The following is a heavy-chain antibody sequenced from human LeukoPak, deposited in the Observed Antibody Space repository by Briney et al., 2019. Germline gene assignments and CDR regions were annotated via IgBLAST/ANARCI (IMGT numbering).Heavy chain of an antibody. D-gene: IGHD6-6*01. V-gene: IGHV4-4*07. Sequence: PSETLSLTCTVSGGSINSFYWTWIRQPAGKGLEWIGRIYSSGSTNFNPSLKSRVTMSVDTSKNQFSLRLSSVTAAATAAYFCARENWRSKSIDFDSWGQGTLVTVSS. CDR1: GGSINSFY. CDR3: ARENWRSKSIDFDS. CDR2: IYSSGST. J-gene: IGHJ4*02.